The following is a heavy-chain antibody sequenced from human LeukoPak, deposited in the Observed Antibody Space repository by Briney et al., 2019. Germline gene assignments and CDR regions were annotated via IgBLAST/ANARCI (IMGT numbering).Heavy chain of an antibody. V-gene: IGHV3-48*04. J-gene: IGHJ4*02. CDR3: ARDRGGSYSAIDY. CDR2: ISSSSITI. CDR1: GFTFSRDW. Sequence: PGGSLRLSCAASGFTFSRDWMHWVRQAPGKGLEWVSFISSSSITIYYADSVKGRFTISRDNAEKSLYLQMNSLRAEDTAVYYCARDRGGSYSAIDYWGQGTLVTVSS. D-gene: IGHD2-15*01.